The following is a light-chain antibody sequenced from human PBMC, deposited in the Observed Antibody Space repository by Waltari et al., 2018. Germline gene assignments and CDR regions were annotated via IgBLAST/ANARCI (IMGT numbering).Light chain of an antibody. J-gene: IGKJ4*01. CDR3: QQYGSSPLT. Sequence: ETVLAQSPGTLSLSLGDSATLPCRASQSVSRDYLAWYQQKPGQAPRLLISGASSRATVIPARFSGSGSGTDFTLTITRLEPEDFAVYYCQQYGSSPLTFGGGTKVDIK. V-gene: IGKV3-20*01. CDR2: GAS. CDR1: QSVSRDY.